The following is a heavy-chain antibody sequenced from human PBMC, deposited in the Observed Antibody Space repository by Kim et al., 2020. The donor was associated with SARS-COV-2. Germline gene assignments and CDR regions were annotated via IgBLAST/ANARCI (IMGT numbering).Heavy chain of an antibody. Sequence: GGSLRLSCAASGFTFSSYAMHWVRQAPGKGLEWVAVISYDGSNKYYADSVKGRFTISRDNSKNTLYLQMNSLRAEDTAVYYCARNAGGSYGSTFDYWGQGTLVTVSS. CDR3: ARNAGGSYGSTFDY. J-gene: IGHJ4*02. D-gene: IGHD1-26*01. CDR1: GFTFSSYA. CDR2: ISYDGSNK. V-gene: IGHV3-30*04.